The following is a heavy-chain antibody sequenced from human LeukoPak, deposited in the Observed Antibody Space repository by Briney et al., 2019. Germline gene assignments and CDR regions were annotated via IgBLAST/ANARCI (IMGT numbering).Heavy chain of an antibody. CDR2: MNLDGSEK. J-gene: IGHJ4*02. V-gene: IGHV3-7*01. CDR1: GFTFTSHW. Sequence: GESLKISCAASGFTFTSHWMSWVRQAPGKGLEWVARMNLDGSEKYYVDSVKGRFTISRDNAKTSLYLEMNSLRAEDTAVYYCARDATYCTNGVCYTRFDYWGQGTLVTVSS. CDR3: ARDATYCTNGVCYTRFDY. D-gene: IGHD2-8*01.